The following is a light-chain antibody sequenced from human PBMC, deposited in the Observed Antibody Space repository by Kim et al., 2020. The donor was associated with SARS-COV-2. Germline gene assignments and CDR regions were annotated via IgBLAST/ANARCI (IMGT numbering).Light chain of an antibody. CDR1: SSNIGNNY. CDR3: AAWDDSLSGVV. J-gene: IGLJ7*01. V-gene: IGLV1-47*01. Sequence: QSVLTQSPSVSGTPGQRVTISCSGSSSNIGNNYVYWYQQFPGTAPKRLIYRDDERPSGVPDRFSGSKSGTSASLAISGLRSEDVADYYCAAWDDSLSGVVFGGGTQLTVL. CDR2: RDD.